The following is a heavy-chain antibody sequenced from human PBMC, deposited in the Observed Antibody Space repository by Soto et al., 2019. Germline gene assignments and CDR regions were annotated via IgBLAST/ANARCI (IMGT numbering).Heavy chain of an antibody. D-gene: IGHD3-10*02. Sequence: GGSLRLSCEASGFTISECSMNWVRQAPGKGLEWLAYITIRTGNVLYADSVRGRFTISADNAENSVILQINSLRDEDSAVYFCVRDRDLYRDMFHADLWGQGTLVTVSS. V-gene: IGHV3-48*02. CDR2: ITIRTGNV. CDR3: VRDRDLYRDMFHADL. J-gene: IGHJ4*01. CDR1: GFTISECS.